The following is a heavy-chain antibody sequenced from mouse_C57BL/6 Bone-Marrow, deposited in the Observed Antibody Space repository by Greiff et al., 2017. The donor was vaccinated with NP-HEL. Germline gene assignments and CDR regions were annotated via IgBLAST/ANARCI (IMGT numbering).Heavy chain of an antibody. CDR3: ARRPPYYAMDY. CDR2: IYPRSGNT. CDR1: GYTFTSYG. J-gene: IGHJ4*01. Sequence: QVHVKQSGAELARPGASVKLSCKASGYTFTSYGISWVKQRTGQGLEWIGEIYPRSGNTYYNEKFKGKATLTADKSSSTAYMELRSLTSEDSAVYFCARRPPYYAMDYWGQGTSVTVSS. V-gene: IGHV1-81*01.